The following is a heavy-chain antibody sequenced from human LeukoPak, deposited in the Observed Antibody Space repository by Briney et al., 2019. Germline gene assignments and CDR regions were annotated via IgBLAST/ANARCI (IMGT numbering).Heavy chain of an antibody. Sequence: GGSLRLSCAASGFTFSTYWMSWVRQAPGKGLEWVSAISGSGGSTYYADSVKGRFTISRDNSKNTLYLQMHSLRAEDTAVYYCAKDGGRFGELYPGFDYWGQGTLVTVSS. V-gene: IGHV3-23*01. D-gene: IGHD3-10*01. J-gene: IGHJ4*02. CDR3: AKDGGRFGELYPGFDY. CDR2: ISGSGGST. CDR1: GFTFSTYW.